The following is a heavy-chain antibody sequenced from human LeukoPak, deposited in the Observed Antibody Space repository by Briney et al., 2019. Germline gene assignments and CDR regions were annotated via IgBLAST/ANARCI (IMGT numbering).Heavy chain of an antibody. V-gene: IGHV4-30-4*01. CDR1: GGSISSGDYY. CDR2: IYYSGST. Sequence: SETLSLTCTVSGGSISSGDYYWSWIRQPPGKGLEWIGYIYYSGSTYYNPSLKSRVTISVDTSKNQFSLKLSSVTAADTAVYYCASYGGSWEFDYWGQGTLVTVSS. D-gene: IGHD6-13*01. J-gene: IGHJ4*02. CDR3: ASYGGSWEFDY.